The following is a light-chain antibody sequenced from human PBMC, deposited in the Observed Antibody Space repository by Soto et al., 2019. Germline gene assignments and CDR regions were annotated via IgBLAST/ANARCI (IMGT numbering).Light chain of an antibody. CDR1: QSVISN. CDR3: QHYGSSPLT. Sequence: EIVLTQSPDTLSVSPGERATLSWRASQSVISNLAWYQQKPGQAPRLLIYGASARATGIPDRFSGSGSGTDFTLTISRLEPEDFAVFYCQHYGSSPLTFGQGTKVDI. CDR2: GAS. J-gene: IGKJ1*01. V-gene: IGKV3-20*01.